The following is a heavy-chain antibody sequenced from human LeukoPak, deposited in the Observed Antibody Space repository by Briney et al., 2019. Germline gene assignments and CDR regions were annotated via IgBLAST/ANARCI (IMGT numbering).Heavy chain of an antibody. Sequence: GASVKVSCKASGYTFTDYYMHWVRQAPGQGLEWMGWINPNSGGTNYAQNFQGRVTMTRDTSTSTVYMELSSLRSEDTAVYYCAREENTATEYFQHWGQGTLVTVSS. V-gene: IGHV1-2*02. CDR3: AREENTATEYFQH. CDR1: GYTFTDYY. J-gene: IGHJ1*01. CDR2: INPNSGGT. D-gene: IGHD5-18*01.